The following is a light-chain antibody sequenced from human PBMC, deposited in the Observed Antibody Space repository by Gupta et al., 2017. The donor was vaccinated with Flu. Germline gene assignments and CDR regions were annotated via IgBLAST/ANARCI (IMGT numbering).Light chain of an antibody. V-gene: IGKV3-11*01. CDR2: DAS. CDR1: QNVNNY. CDR3: QQRRDLLT. Sequence: PALLSLSPGDIPTLSCRDSQNVNNYLGWYQQKPGQAPRLIIYDASNSDTGIPDRFSGSGSVTDFTLTSNCREPEDFAVYYGQQRRDLLTFGGGTKVEI. J-gene: IGKJ4*01.